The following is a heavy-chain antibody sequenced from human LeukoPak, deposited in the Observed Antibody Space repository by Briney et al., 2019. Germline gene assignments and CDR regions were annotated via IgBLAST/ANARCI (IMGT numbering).Heavy chain of an antibody. J-gene: IGHJ6*01. Sequence: SETLSLTCTVSGGSISSYHWGWIRQPPGKGLEWIGYIYYSGSTNYNPSLKSRVTISVDTSKNQFSLKLSSVTAADPAVYYCARDNPGIAAASGMDVWGQGTTVTVSS. CDR3: ARDNPGIAAASGMDV. V-gene: IGHV4-59*08. D-gene: IGHD6-13*01. CDR1: GGSISSYH. CDR2: IYYSGST.